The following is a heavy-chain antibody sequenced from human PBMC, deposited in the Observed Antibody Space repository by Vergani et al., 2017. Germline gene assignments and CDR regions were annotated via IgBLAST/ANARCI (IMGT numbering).Heavy chain of an antibody. CDR1: GYTFTSYG. CDR3: ARDYDSSGYRLGY. D-gene: IGHD3-22*01. CDR2: IIPILGTA. V-gene: IGHV1-69*01. Sequence: QVQLVQSGAEVKKPGASVKVSCKASGYTFTSYGISWVRQAPGQGLEWMGWIIPILGTANYAQKFQGRVTITADESTSTAYMELSSLRSEDTAVYYCARDYDSSGYRLGYWGQGTLVTVSS. J-gene: IGHJ4*02.